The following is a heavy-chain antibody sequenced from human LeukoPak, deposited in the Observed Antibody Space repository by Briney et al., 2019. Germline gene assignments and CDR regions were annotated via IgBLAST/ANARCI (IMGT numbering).Heavy chain of an antibody. Sequence: PGGSLRLSCAASGFTFSSYGMHWVRQAPGKGLEWVAVIWYDGSNKYYADSVKGRFTISRDNSKNTLYLQMNSLRAEDTAVYYCAKAGYGDYFYYYYYMDVWGKGTTVTVSS. D-gene: IGHD4-17*01. CDR2: IWYDGSNK. CDR1: GFTFSSYG. CDR3: AKAGYGDYFYYYYYMDV. J-gene: IGHJ6*03. V-gene: IGHV3-33*06.